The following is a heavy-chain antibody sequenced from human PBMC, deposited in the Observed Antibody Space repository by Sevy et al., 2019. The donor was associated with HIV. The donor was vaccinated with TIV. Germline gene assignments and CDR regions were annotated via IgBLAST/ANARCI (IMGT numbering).Heavy chain of an antibody. CDR2: ISSSSSTI. Sequence: GGSLRLSCAASGFTFSSYSMNWVRQAPGKGLEWVSYISSSSSTIYYADSVKGRFTISRGNAKNSLYLQMNSLRAEDTAVYYCARLSGYSSSWSYFDYWGQGTLVTVSS. CDR3: ARLSGYSSSWSYFDY. V-gene: IGHV3-48*01. CDR1: GFTFSSYS. J-gene: IGHJ4*02. D-gene: IGHD6-13*01.